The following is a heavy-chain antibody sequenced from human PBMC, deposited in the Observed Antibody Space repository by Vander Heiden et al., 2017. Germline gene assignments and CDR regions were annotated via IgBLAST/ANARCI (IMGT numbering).Heavy chain of an antibody. D-gene: IGHD1-20*01. J-gene: IGHJ6*02. Sequence: VQLLESGGGVVQPGGSLRLSCAASGLTFRSTAMNWVRQAPGKGLKWVSVISGSGSKTYYADSVKGRFTISRDNSKNTRYLQMSSLRAEDTAVYYCAKDFGDNGFYYGLDVWGQGTTVTVSS. V-gene: IGHV3-23*01. CDR3: AKDFGDNGFYYGLDV. CDR1: GLTFRSTA. CDR2: ISGSGSKT.